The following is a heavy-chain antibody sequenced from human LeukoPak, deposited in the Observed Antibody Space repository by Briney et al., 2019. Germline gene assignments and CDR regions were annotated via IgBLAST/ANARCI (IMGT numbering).Heavy chain of an antibody. D-gene: IGHD3-22*01. Sequence: GASVKVSCKASGYTLTGYYMHWVRQAPGQGLEWMGWINPNSGGTNYAQKFQGRVTMTRDTSISTAYMELSRLRSDDTAVYYCARYYYDSSGYWDYFDYWGQGTLVTVSS. CDR1: GYTLTGYY. CDR3: ARYYYDSSGYWDYFDY. CDR2: INPNSGGT. V-gene: IGHV1-2*02. J-gene: IGHJ4*02.